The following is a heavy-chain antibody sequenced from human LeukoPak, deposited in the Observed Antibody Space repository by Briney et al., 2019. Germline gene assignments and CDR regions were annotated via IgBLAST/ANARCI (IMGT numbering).Heavy chain of an antibody. J-gene: IGHJ4*02. D-gene: IGHD3-9*01. V-gene: IGHV3-23*01. CDR1: GFTFSNYA. CDR3: AKWGDYDILTGYYDSDY. CDR2: IVGSGGST. Sequence: GGSLRLSGAASGFTFSNYAMSWVRQAPGKGLEWVSAIVGSGGSTYYADSVKGRFTISRDNPKNTLYLQMNSLRAEDTAVYYCAKWGDYDILTGYYDSDYWGQGTLVTVSS.